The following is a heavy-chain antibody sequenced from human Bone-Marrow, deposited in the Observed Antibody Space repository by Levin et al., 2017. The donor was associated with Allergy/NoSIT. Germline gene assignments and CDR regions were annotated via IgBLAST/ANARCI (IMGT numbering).Heavy chain of an antibody. D-gene: IGHD2-21*02. CDR1: GGSISSYY. V-gene: IGHV4-59*01. J-gene: IGHJ4*02. Sequence: SETLSLTCTVSGGSISSYYWSWIRQPPGKGLEWIGYIYYSGSTNYNPSLKSRVTISVDTSKNQFSLKLSSVTAADTAMYYCARAVTVIFQPIDYWGQGTLVTVSS. CDR2: IYYSGST. CDR3: ARAVTVIFQPIDY.